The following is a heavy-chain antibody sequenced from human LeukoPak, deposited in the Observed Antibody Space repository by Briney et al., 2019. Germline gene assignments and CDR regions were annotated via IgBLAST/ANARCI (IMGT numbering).Heavy chain of an antibody. CDR1: GDSIYSSNYY. D-gene: IGHD6-13*01. J-gene: IGHJ4*02. V-gene: IGHV4-39*01. CDR2: IYYGGIT. CDR3: ARPPHRDGSVWYPYFDQ. Sequence: PSETLSLTCTVSGDSIYSSNYYWGWVRQPPGKGLEWIGSIYYGGITDYNPSFKSRLTISVDTTKNQFSLILTSVTAADTAVYFCARPPHRDGSVWYPYFDQWGQGTLVTVSS.